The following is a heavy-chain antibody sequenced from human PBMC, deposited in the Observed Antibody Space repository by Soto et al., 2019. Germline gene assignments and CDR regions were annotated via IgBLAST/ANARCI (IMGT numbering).Heavy chain of an antibody. CDR1: GGSRSSYY. CDR2: IYYSGST. D-gene: IGHD3-22*01. J-gene: IGHJ4*02. CDR3: ARRLMEGSDSSRYYPRFVDY. Sequence: PSATLERTCTVSGGSRSSYYWSWIRQPTGKGLEWIGHIYYSGSTNYDPSLKSRVTISVYTSKNQFSLKLSPATAADTAVYYSARRLMEGSDSSRYYPRFVDYWGQGDLVPVS. V-gene: IGHV4-59*01.